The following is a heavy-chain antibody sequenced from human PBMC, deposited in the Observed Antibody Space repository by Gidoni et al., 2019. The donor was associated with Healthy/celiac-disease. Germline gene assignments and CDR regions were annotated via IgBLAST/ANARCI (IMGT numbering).Heavy chain of an antibody. D-gene: IGHD2-2*01. CDR2: ISWNSGSI. V-gene: IGHV3-9*01. CDR3: AKGPAPSPLYWYFDL. J-gene: IGHJ2*01. CDR1: GFTFEDYA. Sequence: EVQLVESGGGLVQPGRFLRLSCAASGFTFEDYAMHWVRQAPGKGLEWVSGISWNSGSIGYADSVKGRFTISRDNAKNSLYLQMNSLRAEDTALYYCAKGPAPSPLYWYFDLWGRGTLVTVSS.